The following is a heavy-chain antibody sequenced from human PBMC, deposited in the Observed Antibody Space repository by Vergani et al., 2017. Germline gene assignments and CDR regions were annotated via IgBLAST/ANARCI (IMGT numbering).Heavy chain of an antibody. V-gene: IGHV4-31*03. CDR2: IYYSGST. CDR3: ARGQPAAMPRRYNWFDP. CDR1: GGSISSGGYY. Sequence: QVQLQESGPGLVKPSQTLSLTCTVSGGSISSGGYYWSWIRQHPGKGLEWIGYIYYSGSTYYNPSLKSRVTISVDTSKNQFSLKLSSVTAADTAVYYCARGQPAAMPRRYNWFDPWGQGTLVTVSS. D-gene: IGHD2-2*01. J-gene: IGHJ5*02.